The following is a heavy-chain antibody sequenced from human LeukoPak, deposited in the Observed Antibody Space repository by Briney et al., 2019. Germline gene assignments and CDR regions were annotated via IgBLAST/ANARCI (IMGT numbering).Heavy chain of an antibody. Sequence: GGSLRLSCAASGFTFNTYAMSWVRQAPGKGLEWVSYISSSGSTIYYADSVKGRFTISRDNAKNSLYLQMNSLRAEDTAVYYCARNIRWYFDLWGRGTLVTVSS. CDR3: ARNIRWYFDL. D-gene: IGHD2-2*02. V-gene: IGHV3-48*03. J-gene: IGHJ2*01. CDR1: GFTFNTYA. CDR2: ISSSGSTI.